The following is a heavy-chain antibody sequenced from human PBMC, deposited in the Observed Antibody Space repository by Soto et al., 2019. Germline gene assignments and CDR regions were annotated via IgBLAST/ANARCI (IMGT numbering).Heavy chain of an antibody. CDR2: ISSSGST. CDR3: ARAAPKNYYDSSGSLLPGSFDI. J-gene: IGHJ3*02. CDR1: GLTSSIYW. Sequence: RGGWLRHCCAASGLTSSIYWTYLVRHYPGKGXXWASYISSSGSTYYADSVKGRCTISRDNYKNTLYLQMNSLRAEDTAVYYCARAAPKNYYDSSGSLLPGSFDIWGQERMVT. D-gene: IGHD3-22*01. V-gene: IGHV3-53*01.